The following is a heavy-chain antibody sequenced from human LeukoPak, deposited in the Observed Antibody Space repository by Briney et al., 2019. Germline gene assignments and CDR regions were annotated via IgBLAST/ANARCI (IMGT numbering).Heavy chain of an antibody. D-gene: IGHD6-13*01. CDR2: INPNSGGT. V-gene: IGHV1-2*02. CDR1: GYTFTGYY. Sequence: ASVKVSCKASGYTFTGYYMHWVRQAPGQGLEWMGWINPNSGGTNYAQKFQGRVTMTRDTSISTAYMELSRLRSDDTAMYYCATLSSHSPYSSSWANWFDPWGQGTLVTVSS. J-gene: IGHJ5*02. CDR3: ATLSSHSPYSSSWANWFDP.